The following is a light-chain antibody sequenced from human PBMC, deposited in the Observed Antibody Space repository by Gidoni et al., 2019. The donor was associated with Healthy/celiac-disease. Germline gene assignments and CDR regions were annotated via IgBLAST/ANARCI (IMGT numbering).Light chain of an antibody. CDR3: QQFNSYRIT. Sequence: AIQLTQSPSSLSASVGDRVTITCRASQGISSALAWYQQKPGKAPKLLIYDASSLESGVPSRFSGSGSGTDFTLTISSLQPEDFATYYCQQFNSYRITFGPXTKVDIK. CDR2: DAS. J-gene: IGKJ3*01. CDR1: QGISSA. V-gene: IGKV1-13*02.